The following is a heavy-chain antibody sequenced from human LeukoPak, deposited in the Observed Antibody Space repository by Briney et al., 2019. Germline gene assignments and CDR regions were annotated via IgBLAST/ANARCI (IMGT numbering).Heavy chain of an antibody. V-gene: IGHV6-1*01. D-gene: IGHD5-18*01. CDR3: ASWGTTGRGYSYGTWAFDI. CDR1: GDSVSSNSAA. J-gene: IGHJ3*02. CDR2: TYYRSKWYN. Sequence: SQTLSLTCAISGDSVSSNSAAWNWIRQSPSRGLEWLGRTYYRSKWYNDYAVSVKSRITINPDTSKNQFSLQLNSVTPEDTAVYYCASWGTTGRGYSYGTWAFDIWGQGTMVTVSS.